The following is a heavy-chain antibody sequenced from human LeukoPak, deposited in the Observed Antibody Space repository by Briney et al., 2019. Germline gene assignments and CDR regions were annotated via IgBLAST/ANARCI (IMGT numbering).Heavy chain of an antibody. V-gene: IGHV1-46*03. J-gene: IGHJ3*02. CDR1: GYTFTSYY. CDR2: INPSGGST. Sequence: ASVKVSCKASGYTFTSYYMHWVRQAPGQGLEWMGIINPSGGSTSYAQKFQGRVTMTRDTSTSTVYMEPSSLRSEDTAVYYCAREEVGANGRDAFDIWGQGTMVTVSS. CDR3: AREEVGANGRDAFDI. D-gene: IGHD1-26*01.